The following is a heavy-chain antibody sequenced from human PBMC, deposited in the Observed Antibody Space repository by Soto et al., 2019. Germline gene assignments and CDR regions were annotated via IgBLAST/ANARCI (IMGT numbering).Heavy chain of an antibody. Sequence: LRLSCADSGFTFSSYSMNWVRQAPGKGLEWISYISSSSSTIYYADSVKGRFTISRDNAKNSLYLQMNSLRDEDTAVYYCASLLHYYSLTLDLYYFDYWGQGSLVTVSA. J-gene: IGHJ4*02. D-gene: IGHD3-22*01. CDR2: ISSSSSTI. CDR3: ASLLHYYSLTLDLYYFDY. V-gene: IGHV3-48*02. CDR1: GFTFSSYS.